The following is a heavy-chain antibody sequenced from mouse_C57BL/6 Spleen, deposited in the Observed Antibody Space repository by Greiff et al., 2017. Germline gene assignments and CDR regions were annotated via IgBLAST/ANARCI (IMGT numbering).Heavy chain of an antibody. Sequence: QVQLKESGAELARPGASVKLSCKASGYTFTSYGISWVKQRTGPGLEWIGEIYPRSGNTYYNEKFKGKATLTADKSSSTAYMELRSLTSEDSAVYFCARSTYGSSYGYFDVWGTGTTVTVSS. D-gene: IGHD1-1*01. CDR3: ARSTYGSSYGYFDV. V-gene: IGHV1-81*01. CDR2: IYPRSGNT. CDR1: GYTFTSYG. J-gene: IGHJ1*03.